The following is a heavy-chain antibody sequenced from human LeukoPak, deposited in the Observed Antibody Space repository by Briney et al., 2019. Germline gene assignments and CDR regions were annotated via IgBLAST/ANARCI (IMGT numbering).Heavy chain of an antibody. V-gene: IGHV4-59*01. J-gene: IGHJ4*02. CDR1: GGSINRYY. Sequence: PSETLSLTCTVSGGSINRYYWSWIRQPPGRGLEWVGRIYSSGSTNYNPSLKSRVTISVDTSKNQFSLKLSSVTAADTAVYYCARGLTDFWSGYYTSHFDYWGQGTLVTVSS. D-gene: IGHD3-3*01. CDR2: IYSSGST. CDR3: ARGLTDFWSGYYTSHFDY.